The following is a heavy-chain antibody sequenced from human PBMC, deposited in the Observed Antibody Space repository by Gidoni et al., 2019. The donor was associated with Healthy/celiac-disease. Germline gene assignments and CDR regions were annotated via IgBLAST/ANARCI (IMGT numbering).Heavy chain of an antibody. CDR1: GFTFSSYG. J-gene: IGHJ6*02. V-gene: IGHV3-33*01. CDR2: IWYDGSNK. Sequence: QVQLVESGGGVVQPGRSLRLSCAASGFTFSSYGMHWVRQAPGKGLEWVAVIWYDGSNKYYADSVKGRFTISRDNSKNTLYLQMNSLRAEDTAVYYCARDRYSGSSQVYYYYYGMDVWGQGTTVTVSS. D-gene: IGHD1-26*01. CDR3: ARDRYSGSSQVYYYYYGMDV.